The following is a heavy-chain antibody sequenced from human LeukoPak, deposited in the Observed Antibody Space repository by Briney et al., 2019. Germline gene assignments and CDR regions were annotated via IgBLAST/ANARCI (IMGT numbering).Heavy chain of an antibody. CDR2: ICGSGGCT. CDR1: GFTFSTYA. Sequence: GGSLRLSCAASGFTFSTYAMSWVRQAPGRGLEWVSGICGSGGCTYYADSVKGRFTISRDNSKNTLYLQMNSLRVEDTAVYYCASTPFYDYVWGSYRYRGLFDNWGQGTLVSVSP. CDR3: ASTPFYDYVWGSYRYRGLFDN. D-gene: IGHD3-16*02. J-gene: IGHJ4*02. V-gene: IGHV3-23*01.